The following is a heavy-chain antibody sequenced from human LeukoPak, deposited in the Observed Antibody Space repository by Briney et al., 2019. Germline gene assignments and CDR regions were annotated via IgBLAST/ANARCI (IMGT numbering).Heavy chain of an antibody. V-gene: IGHV4-61*02. Sequence: SETLSLTCTVSGVSISSVSYYWSWIRQPAGKGLEWIGRIYTSGSTNYNPSLKRRITISVDTSKNQFSLKLSSVTAAATAVYYCARGSGYYYYMDVWGKGTTVTISS. J-gene: IGHJ6*03. CDR3: ARGSGYYYYMDV. CDR2: IYTSGST. CDR1: GVSISSVSYY.